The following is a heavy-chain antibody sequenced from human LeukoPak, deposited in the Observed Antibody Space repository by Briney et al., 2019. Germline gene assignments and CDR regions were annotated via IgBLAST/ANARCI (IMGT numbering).Heavy chain of an antibody. V-gene: IGHV3-21*01. CDR2: ISSSSSYI. D-gene: IGHD6-13*01. CDR1: GFTFSSYS. CDR3: AREGADSSSWNNFDY. J-gene: IGHJ4*02. Sequence: GGSLRLSCAASGFTFSSYSMNWVRQAPGKGLEWVSSISSSSSYIYYADSVKGRFTISRDNAKNSLYLQMNSLRAEDTAVYYCAREGADSSSWNNFDYWGQGTLVTVSS.